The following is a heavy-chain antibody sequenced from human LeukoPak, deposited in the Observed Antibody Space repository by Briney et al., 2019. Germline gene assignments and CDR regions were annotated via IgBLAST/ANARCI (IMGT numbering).Heavy chain of an antibody. J-gene: IGHJ4*02. Sequence: SETLSLTCAVYGGSFSGYYRSWIRQPPGKGLEWIGEINHSGSTNYNPSLKSRVTISVDTSKNQFSLKLSSVTAADTAVYYCARGTLTNYDSSGYANWGQGTLVTVSS. D-gene: IGHD3-22*01. CDR3: ARGTLTNYDSSGYAN. V-gene: IGHV4-34*01. CDR2: INHSGST. CDR1: GGSFSGYY.